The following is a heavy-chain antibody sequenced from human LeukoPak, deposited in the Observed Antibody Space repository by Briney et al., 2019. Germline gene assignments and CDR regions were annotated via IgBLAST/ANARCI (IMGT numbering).Heavy chain of an antibody. CDR1: GFTFSSYA. J-gene: IGHJ4*02. CDR2: ISSNGGST. D-gene: IGHD2-15*01. Sequence: PGGSLRLSCAAPGFTFSSYAMPWVRQAPGKGLEYVSAISSNGGSTYYANSVKGRFTISRDNSKNTLYLRMGSLRAEDMAVYYCARGVRYHLPAEFDYWGQGTLVTVSS. V-gene: IGHV3-64*01. CDR3: ARGVRYHLPAEFDY.